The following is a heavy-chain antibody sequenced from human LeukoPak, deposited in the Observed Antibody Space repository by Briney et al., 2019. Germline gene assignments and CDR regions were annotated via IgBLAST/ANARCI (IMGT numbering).Heavy chain of an antibody. CDR1: GGSISSYY. CDR2: INHSGST. CDR3: ARDGSGYSYGHADY. V-gene: IGHV4-34*01. J-gene: IGHJ4*02. D-gene: IGHD5-18*01. Sequence: SETLSLTCTVSGGSISSYYWSWIRQPPGKGLEWIGEINHSGSTNYNPSLKSRVTISVDTSKNQFSLKLSSVTAADTAVYYCARDGSGYSYGHADYRGQGTLVTVSS.